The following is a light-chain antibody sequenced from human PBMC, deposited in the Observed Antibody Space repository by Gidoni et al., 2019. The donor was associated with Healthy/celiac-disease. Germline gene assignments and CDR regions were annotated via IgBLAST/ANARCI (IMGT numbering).Light chain of an antibody. CDR2: GAS. CDR1: QSVSSN. J-gene: IGKJ3*01. CDR3: QQYNNWLLT. V-gene: IGKV3-15*01. Sequence: EIVMTQSPATLSVSPGERATLSCRASQSVSSNLAWYQQKPGQAPRLLIYGASTRATGIPARFSGSGSGTEFTLTISSLRSEDFAVYYCQQYNNWLLTFXPXTKVDIK.